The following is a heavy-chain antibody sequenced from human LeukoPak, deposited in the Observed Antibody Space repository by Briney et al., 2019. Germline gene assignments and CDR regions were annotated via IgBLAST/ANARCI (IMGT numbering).Heavy chain of an antibody. CDR2: IYYSGSA. J-gene: IGHJ4*02. CDR1: GGSIRSYY. D-gene: IGHD4-17*01. V-gene: IGHV4-59*12. Sequence: PSETLSLTCSVSGGSIRSYYWSWIRQPPGKGLEWIGYIYYSGSANYNPSLMSRVTISLDTSKNHFSLNLSSVTAADTAVYYCARGQGTVTTHWGQGTLVTVSS. CDR3: ARGQGTVTTH.